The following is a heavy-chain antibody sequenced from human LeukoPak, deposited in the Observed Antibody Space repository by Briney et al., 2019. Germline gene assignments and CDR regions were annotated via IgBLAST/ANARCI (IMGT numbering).Heavy chain of an antibody. Sequence: GRSLRLSCAASGFTFSSYGMHWVRQAPGKGLEWVAVIWYDGSNKYYADSVKGRFTISRDNSKNTLYLQMNSLRAEDTAVYYCAKGKARNYYDSSGYGYWGQGTLVTVSS. CDR1: GFTFSSYG. V-gene: IGHV3-33*06. CDR3: AKGKARNYYDSSGYGY. D-gene: IGHD3-22*01. J-gene: IGHJ4*02. CDR2: IWYDGSNK.